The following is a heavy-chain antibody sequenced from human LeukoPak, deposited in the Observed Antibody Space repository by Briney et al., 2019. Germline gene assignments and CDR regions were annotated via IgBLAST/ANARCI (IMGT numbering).Heavy chain of an antibody. CDR1: GFTFSSYG. Sequence: GGTLRLSCAASGFTFSSYGMSWVRQAPGKGLEWVSAISGSGGSTYYADSVKGRFTISRDNSKNTLCLQMNSLRAEDTAVYYCATLDGTAALDYWGQGTLVTVSS. V-gene: IGHV3-23*01. J-gene: IGHJ4*02. CDR2: ISGSGGST. CDR3: ATLDGTAALDY. D-gene: IGHD6-13*01.